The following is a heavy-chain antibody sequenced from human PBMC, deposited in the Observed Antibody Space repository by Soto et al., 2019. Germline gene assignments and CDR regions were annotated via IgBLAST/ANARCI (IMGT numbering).Heavy chain of an antibody. V-gene: IGHV1-46*02. J-gene: IGHJ1*01. Sequence: GASVKVSCKPSGYTFNTYYLHWVRQAPGQALEWMGVIHPSGGGTTYAQKFLGRVTVTRDTSTSTVFMELSSLRSDDTAVYYCAKGVPGIAVAGTGYFKHGGQGTLVTVSP. D-gene: IGHD6-19*01. CDR3: AKGVPGIAVAGTGYFKH. CDR2: IHPSGGGT. CDR1: GYTFNTYY.